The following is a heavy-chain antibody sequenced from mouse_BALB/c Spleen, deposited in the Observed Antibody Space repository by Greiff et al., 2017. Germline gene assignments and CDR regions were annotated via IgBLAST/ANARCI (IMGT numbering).Heavy chain of an antibody. V-gene: IGHV5-12-1*01. J-gene: IGHJ4*01. CDR1: GFAFSSYD. CDR2: ISSGGGST. CDR3: ARHRARQGPYYYAMDY. D-gene: IGHD3-3*01. Sequence: EVQVVESGGGLVKPGGSLKLSCAASGFAFSSYDMSWVRQTPEKRLEWVAYISSGGGSTYYPDTVKGRFTISRDNAKNTLYLQMSSLKSEDTAMYYCARHRARQGPYYYAMDYWGQGTSVTVSS.